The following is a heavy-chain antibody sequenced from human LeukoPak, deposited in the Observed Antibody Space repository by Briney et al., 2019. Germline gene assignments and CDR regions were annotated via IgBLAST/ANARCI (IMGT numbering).Heavy chain of an antibody. D-gene: IGHD2-2*01. CDR1: GGSINNYY. Sequence: SETLSLTCTVSGGSINNYYWTWIRKPPGKGLEYIGYIHYSGNTNYSPSLQSRLTMSVDTSKNQFSLKLRSLPAADTAVYFCGRLTGYQLPSLGYKYPPIDVWRKATTVIVPS. J-gene: IGHJ6*03. CDR2: IHYSGNT. V-gene: IGHV4-59*01. CDR3: GRLTGYQLPSLGYKYPPIDV.